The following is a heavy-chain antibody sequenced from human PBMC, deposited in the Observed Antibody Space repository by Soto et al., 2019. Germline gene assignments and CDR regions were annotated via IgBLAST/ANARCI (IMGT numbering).Heavy chain of an antibody. V-gene: IGHV3-74*01. CDR2: ISSDGSST. CDR1: GFTSSSYW. CDR3: ARAVATSGRAMDV. J-gene: IGHJ6*02. Sequence: EVQLVESGGGLVQPGGSLRLSCGASGFTSSSYWMHWVRQAPGKGLEWVSRISSDGSSTNYADSVKGWLTISRDTANNTLYLQMNSLRADDTAVYYCARAVATSGRAMDVWGQGTTVTVSS. D-gene: IGHD5-12*01.